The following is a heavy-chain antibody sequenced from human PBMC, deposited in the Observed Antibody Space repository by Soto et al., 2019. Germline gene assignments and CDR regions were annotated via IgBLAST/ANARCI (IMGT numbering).Heavy chain of an antibody. CDR2: IIPVFDKA. J-gene: IGHJ3*01. Sequence: QVQLVQSGADVKKPGSSVKVSCKTSGGSFGSSAISWVRQAPAQGLEWMREIIPVFDKANYAQNFQGRLTITADELTGTVFMELSSLRSEDTAVYFCARLRRDWGDAFDLWGLVTFVTVSS. D-gene: IGHD3-16*01. V-gene: IGHV1-69*01. CDR3: ARLRRDWGDAFDL. CDR1: GGSFGSSA.